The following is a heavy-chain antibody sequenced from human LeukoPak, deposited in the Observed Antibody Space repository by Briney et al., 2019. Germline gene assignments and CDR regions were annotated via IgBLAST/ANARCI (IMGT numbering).Heavy chain of an antibody. D-gene: IGHD3-10*01. CDR3: AKDIMVQGVINGFDY. J-gene: IGHJ4*02. Sequence: PGGSLRLSCAASGFTFSSYAMHWVRQAPGKGLEWVAVTSYDGSHKHYADSVKGRFTISRDNSENTLYLQMNSLRTEDTAVYYCAKDIMVQGVINGFDYWGQGTLVTVSS. CDR1: GFTFSSYA. V-gene: IGHV3-30*04. CDR2: TSYDGSHK.